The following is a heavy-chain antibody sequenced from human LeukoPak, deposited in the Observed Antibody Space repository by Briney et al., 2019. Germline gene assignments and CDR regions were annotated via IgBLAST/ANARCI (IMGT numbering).Heavy chain of an antibody. V-gene: IGHV1-2*04. CDR3: ARVSSSWPRYFDL. CDR2: INPNSGGT. CDR1: GYTFTGYY. J-gene: IGHJ2*01. Sequence: ASVKVSCKASGYTFTGYYMHWVRQAPGQGLEWMGWINPNSGGTNYAQKFQGWVTMTRDTSISTAYMELSRLRSDDTAVYYCARVSSSWPRYFDLWGRGTLVTVSS. D-gene: IGHD6-13*01.